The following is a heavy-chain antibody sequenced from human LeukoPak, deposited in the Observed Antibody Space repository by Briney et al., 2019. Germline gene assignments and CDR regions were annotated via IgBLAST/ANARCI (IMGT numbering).Heavy chain of an antibody. CDR3: ARGGDGGSSGHDYFDY. CDR2: IWFDGNNK. Sequence: GGSLRLSCAASGFTFSTYGMHWVRQAPDKGLEWVAVIWFDGNNKYYTDSVKGRFTISRDNSKNTLYLQMNSLRAEDTAVYYCARGGDGGSSGHDYFDYWGQGTLVTVSS. CDR1: GFTFSTYG. J-gene: IGHJ4*02. D-gene: IGHD3-16*01. V-gene: IGHV3-33*01.